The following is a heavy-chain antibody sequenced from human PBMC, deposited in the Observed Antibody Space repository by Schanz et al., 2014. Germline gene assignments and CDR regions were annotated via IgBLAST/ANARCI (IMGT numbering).Heavy chain of an antibody. Sequence: EVQLLESGGGLVQPGGSLRLSCSASTFTFDHYAMTWVRQAPGKGLEWVSSFNDGGVNKYYADSVKGRFTISRDNSKNTVYLQMNSLRPGDTAVYYCAKGRFGELSAFDIWGQGTMVTVSS. V-gene: IGHV3-23*01. CDR3: AKGRFGELSAFDI. D-gene: IGHD3-10*01. CDR2: FNDGGVNK. CDR1: TFTFDHYA. J-gene: IGHJ3*02.